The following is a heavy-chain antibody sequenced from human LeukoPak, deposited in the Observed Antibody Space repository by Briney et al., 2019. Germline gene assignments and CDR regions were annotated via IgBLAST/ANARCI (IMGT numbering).Heavy chain of an antibody. CDR3: AIPQDTALITDAFDI. CDR2: INHSGST. CDR1: GDSISTYY. J-gene: IGHJ3*02. V-gene: IGHV4-34*01. D-gene: IGHD5-18*01. Sequence: SETLSLTCTVSGDSISTYYWSWIRQPPGKGLEWIGEINHSGSTNYNPSLKSRVTISVDTSKNQFSLKLSSVTAADTAVYYCAIPQDTALITDAFDIWGQGTMVTVSS.